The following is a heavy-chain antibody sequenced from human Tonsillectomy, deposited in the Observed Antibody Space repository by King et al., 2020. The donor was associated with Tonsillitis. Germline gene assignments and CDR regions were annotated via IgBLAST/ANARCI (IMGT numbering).Heavy chain of an antibody. CDR2: IDNGGGST. CDR1: GITFSDYG. V-gene: IGHV3-48*01. CDR3: ASKRFGGWYVDC. D-gene: IGHD6-19*01. J-gene: IGHJ4*02. Sequence: DVQLVQSGGSLVQPGGSLRLSCVASGITFSDYGMNWVRQAPGKGLEWVSYIDNGGGSTKYADSVRGRFSISRDNAKNSLFLQMNSLRAEDSAMYYCASKRFGGWYVDCWGQGTLVTVSS.